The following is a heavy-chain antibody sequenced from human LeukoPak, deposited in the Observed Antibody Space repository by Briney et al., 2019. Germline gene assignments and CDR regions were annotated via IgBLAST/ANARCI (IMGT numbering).Heavy chain of an antibody. V-gene: IGHV1-8*01. D-gene: IGHD3-22*01. Sequence: GASVKVSCKASGYTFSTYDITWVRQASGQGLEWMGWMNTNNGNTGYAQKFQGRVTLTRDTSISTAYMELSSLRSEDTAVYFCARGFLDYDSSDYAFSYYWGQGTLVTVSS. CDR3: ARGFLDYDSSDYAFSYY. CDR1: GYTFSTYD. J-gene: IGHJ4*02. CDR2: MNTNNGNT.